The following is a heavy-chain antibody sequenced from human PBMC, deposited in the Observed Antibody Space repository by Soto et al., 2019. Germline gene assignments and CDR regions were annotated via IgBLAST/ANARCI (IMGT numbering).Heavy chain of an antibody. CDR3: ARALHYCSSTSCPKNRYYYYYYYMDV. J-gene: IGHJ6*03. D-gene: IGHD2-2*01. V-gene: IGHV4-34*01. CDR1: GGSFSGYY. Sequence: SETLSRTCTVYGGSFSGYYWSWIRQPPGKGQEWIGEINHSGSTNYNPSLKSRVTISVDTSKNQLSLKLSSVTAADTAVYYCARALHYCSSTSCPKNRYYYYYYYMDVWGKGTTVTVSS. CDR2: INHSGST.